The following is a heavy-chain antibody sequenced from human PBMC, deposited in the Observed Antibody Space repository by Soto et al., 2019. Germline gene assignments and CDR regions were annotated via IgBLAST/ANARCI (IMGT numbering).Heavy chain of an antibody. D-gene: IGHD6-19*01. Sequence: GESLKISCKGSGYSFTGYWIGWVRQMPGKGLEWMGIIYPGDSDTRYSPSFQGQVTISADKSISTAYLQWSSLKASDTAMYYCARHRGAGQSYYYYYGMDVWGQGTTVTVSS. CDR3: ARHRGAGQSYYYYYGMDV. CDR2: IYPGDSDT. V-gene: IGHV5-51*01. CDR1: GYSFTGYW. J-gene: IGHJ6*02.